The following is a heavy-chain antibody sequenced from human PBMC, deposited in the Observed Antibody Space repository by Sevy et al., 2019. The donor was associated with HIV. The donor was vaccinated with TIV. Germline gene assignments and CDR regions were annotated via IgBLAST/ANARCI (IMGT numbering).Heavy chain of an antibody. V-gene: IGHV1-24*01. CDR1: GYTLTELS. CDR3: ATNSPGYSSGWYLSREV. Sequence: ASVKVSCKVSGYTLTELSMHWGRQAPGKGLEWMGGFDPEDGETIYAQKFQGRVTMTEDTSTDTAYMELSSLRSEDTAVYYCATNSPGYSSGWYLSREVWGQGTLVTVSS. J-gene: IGHJ4*02. CDR2: FDPEDGET. D-gene: IGHD6-19*01.